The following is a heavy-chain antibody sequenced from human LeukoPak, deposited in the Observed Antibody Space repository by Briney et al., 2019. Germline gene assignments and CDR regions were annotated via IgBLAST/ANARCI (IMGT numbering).Heavy chain of an antibody. CDR1: GFTFTSYA. CDR2: ISADGRST. V-gene: IGHV3-23*01. D-gene: IGHD4-17*01. J-gene: IGHJ4*02. CDR3: ARVSTYGDYKWIDY. Sequence: PGGSLRFSWVASGFTFTSYAMSWVRQAPGKGLEWISAISADGRSTYHADSVKGRFTISRDNSKNTLYLQMNSLRAEDTAVYYCARVSTYGDYKWIDYWGQGTLVTVSS.